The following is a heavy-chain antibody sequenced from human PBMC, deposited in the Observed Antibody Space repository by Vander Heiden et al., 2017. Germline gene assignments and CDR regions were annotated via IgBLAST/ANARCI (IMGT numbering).Heavy chain of an antibody. CDR3: ARGARGGLWCYTPPFDY. CDR1: GFTFDDYG. J-gene: IGHJ4*02. CDR2: INWNGGST. Sequence: EVQLVESGGGVVRPGGSLRLSCAASGFTFDDYGMSWVRQAPGKGLEWVSGINWNGGSTGYADSVKGRFTISRDNAKNSLYLQMNSLRAEDPPLYDCARGARGGLWCYTPPFDYWVEGTLGAVSS. D-gene: IGHD2-21*01. V-gene: IGHV3-20*01.